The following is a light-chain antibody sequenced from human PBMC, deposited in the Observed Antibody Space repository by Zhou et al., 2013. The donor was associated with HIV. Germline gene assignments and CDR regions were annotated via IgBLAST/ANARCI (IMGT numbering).Light chain of an antibody. Sequence: DIQLTQSPSSVSASVGDRVTFTCRASQDISGWLAWYQQNPGKAPRLLIYKASSLESGVPSRFSGSGSGTEFTLTISSLQPDDFATYYCQQCNSPWTFGQGTKVE. J-gene: IGKJ1*01. CDR3: QQCNSPWT. V-gene: IGKV1-5*03. CDR2: KAS. CDR1: QDISGW.